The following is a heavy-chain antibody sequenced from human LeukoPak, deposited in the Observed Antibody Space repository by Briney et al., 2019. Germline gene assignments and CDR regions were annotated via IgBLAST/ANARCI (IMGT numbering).Heavy chain of an antibody. Sequence: GGSLRLSCAASGFTFSTFAMIWVRQPPGKGLEWVSSIFPSGGEIHYADSVRGRFTISRDNSKNMLYLQMNSLRAEDTAVYYCAGGPKQQLLWGRASNGFDPWGQGTLVTVSS. V-gene: IGHV3-23*01. CDR3: AGGPKQQLLWGRASNGFDP. D-gene: IGHD2-2*01. J-gene: IGHJ5*02. CDR2: IFPSGGEI. CDR1: GFTFSTFA.